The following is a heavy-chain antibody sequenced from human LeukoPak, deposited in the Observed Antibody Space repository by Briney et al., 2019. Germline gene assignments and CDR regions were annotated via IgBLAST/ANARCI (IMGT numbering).Heavy chain of an antibody. D-gene: IGHD1-26*01. J-gene: IGHJ4*02. Sequence: GGSLRLSCAASGFTFSSYGMHWVRQAPGEGLEWVAVIWYDGSNKYYADSVKGRFTISRDNSKNTLYLQMNSLRAEDTAVYYCARGPADKYDRGSRGDYWGQGTLVTVSS. V-gene: IGHV3-33*01. CDR1: GFTFSSYG. CDR2: IWYDGSNK. CDR3: ARGPADKYDRGSRGDY.